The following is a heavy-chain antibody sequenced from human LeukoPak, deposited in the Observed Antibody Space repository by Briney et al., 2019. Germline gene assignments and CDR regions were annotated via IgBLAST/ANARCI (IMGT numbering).Heavy chain of an antibody. J-gene: IGHJ5*02. CDR2: IIPILGIA. Sequence: GSSVTVSFKASGGTFISYAISWVRQAPGQGLEWMGRIIPILGIANYAQKFQGRVTITADKSTSTAYMELSSLRSEDTAVYYCASLHYSSWYLVGKSWFDPWGQGTLVTVSS. V-gene: IGHV1-69*04. CDR1: GGTFISYA. CDR3: ASLHYSSWYLVGKSWFDP. D-gene: IGHD6-13*01.